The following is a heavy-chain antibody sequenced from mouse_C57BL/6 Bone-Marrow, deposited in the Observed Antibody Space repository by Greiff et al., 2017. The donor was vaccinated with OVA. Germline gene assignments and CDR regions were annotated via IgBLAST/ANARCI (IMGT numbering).Heavy chain of an antibody. J-gene: IGHJ2*01. Sequence: EVKVEESGGGLVQPGGSMKLSCVASGFTFSNYWMNWVRQSPEKGLEWVAQIRLKSDNYATHYAESVKGRFTISRDDSKSSVYLQMNNLRAEDTGIYYCTARTRRDYFDYWGQGTTLTVSS. CDR3: TARTRRDYFDY. V-gene: IGHV6-3*01. CDR1: GFTFSNYW. CDR2: IRLKSDNYAT.